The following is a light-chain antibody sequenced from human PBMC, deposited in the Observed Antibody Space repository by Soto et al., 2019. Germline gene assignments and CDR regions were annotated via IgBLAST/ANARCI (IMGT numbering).Light chain of an antibody. Sequence: QSVLTQPPSASGSPGQSVAISCSGTSSDVGGYNYVSWYQQHPGKAPKPMIYDVNKRPSGVPDRFSASKSGNTASLTVSGLQADDEADYYCISYAGSNKPAFGGGTKLTVL. CDR1: SSDVGGYNY. V-gene: IGLV2-8*01. CDR2: DVN. CDR3: ISYAGSNKPA. J-gene: IGLJ2*01.